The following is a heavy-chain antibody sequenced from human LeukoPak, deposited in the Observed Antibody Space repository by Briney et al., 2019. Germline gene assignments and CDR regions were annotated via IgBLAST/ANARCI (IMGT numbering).Heavy chain of an antibody. D-gene: IGHD2-2*01. CDR3: AKDPVVVPAAMEVDNWFDP. CDR1: GFTFSSYA. Sequence: GGSLRLSCAASGFTFSSYAMSWVRQAPGKGLEWVSAISGSGGSTYYADSVKGRFTISRDNSKNTLYLQMNSLRAEDTAVYYCAKDPVVVPAAMEVDNWFDPWGQGTLVTVSP. J-gene: IGHJ5*02. V-gene: IGHV3-23*01. CDR2: ISGSGGST.